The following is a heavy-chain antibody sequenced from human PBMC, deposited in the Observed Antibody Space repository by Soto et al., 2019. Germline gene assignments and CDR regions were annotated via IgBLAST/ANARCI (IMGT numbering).Heavy chain of an antibody. CDR1: GGSVDSNRYY. V-gene: IGHV4-61*01. CDR2: IYYSGST. D-gene: IGHD6-19*01. Sequence: SETLSLTCTVSGGSVDSNRYYWAWIRQPPGKGLEWIGYIYYSGSTNYNPSLKSRVTISVDTSKNQFSLKLSSVTAADTAVYYCARIEGAVAGHFDYWGQGALVTVSS. CDR3: ARIEGAVAGHFDY. J-gene: IGHJ4*02.